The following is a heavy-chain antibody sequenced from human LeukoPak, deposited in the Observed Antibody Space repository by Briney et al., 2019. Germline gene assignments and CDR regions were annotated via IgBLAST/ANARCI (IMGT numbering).Heavy chain of an antibody. Sequence: GGSLRPSCAASGFTFSSYSMNWVRQAPGKGLEWVSYISSSSSTIYYADSVKGRFTISRDNAKNSLYLQMNSLRDEDTAVYYCASSWPGSPDYWGQGTLVTVSS. J-gene: IGHJ4*02. CDR2: ISSSSSTI. V-gene: IGHV3-48*02. CDR1: GFTFSSYS. CDR3: ASSWPGSPDY. D-gene: IGHD3-10*01.